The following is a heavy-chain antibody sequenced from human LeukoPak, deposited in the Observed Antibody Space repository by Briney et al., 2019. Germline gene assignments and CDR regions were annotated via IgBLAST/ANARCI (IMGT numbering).Heavy chain of an antibody. Sequence: GGSLRLSCAASGFTFSSYAMSWVRQAPGKGLEWVSAISGSGGSTYYADSVKGRFTISRDNSKSTLYLQMNSLRAEDTAVYCCAKVSSDYGDLYYFDYWGQGSLVTVSS. D-gene: IGHD4-17*01. CDR3: AKVSSDYGDLYYFDY. CDR2: ISGSGGST. J-gene: IGHJ4*02. CDR1: GFTFSSYA. V-gene: IGHV3-23*01.